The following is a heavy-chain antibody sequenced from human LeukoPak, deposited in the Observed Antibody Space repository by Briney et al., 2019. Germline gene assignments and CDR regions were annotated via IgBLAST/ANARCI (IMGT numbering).Heavy chain of an antibody. CDR2: ISYDGSNK. D-gene: IGHD5-24*01. J-gene: IGHJ4*02. Sequence: GGSLRLSCAASGFTFSSYGMHWVRQAPGKGLEWVAVISYDGSNKYYADSVKGRFTISRDNSKNTLYLQMNSLRAEDTVVYYCAKDVRDGSVYYFDYWGQGTLVTVSS. V-gene: IGHV3-30*18. CDR1: GFTFSSYG. CDR3: AKDVRDGSVYYFDY.